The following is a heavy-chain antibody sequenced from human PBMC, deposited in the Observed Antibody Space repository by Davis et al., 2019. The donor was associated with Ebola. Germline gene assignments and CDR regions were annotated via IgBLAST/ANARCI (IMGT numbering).Heavy chain of an antibody. V-gene: IGHV3-74*01. D-gene: IGHD3-10*01. CDR3: ARGIDY. J-gene: IGHJ4*02. CDR1: GFTFSSYW. CDR2: INSDGGRT. Sequence: GESLKISCAAPGFTFSSYWMHWVRRAPGKGLVWISHINSDGGRTNYADSVEGRFTISRDNAKNTLYLQMNNVRADDTAVYYCARGIDYWGQGTLVTVSS.